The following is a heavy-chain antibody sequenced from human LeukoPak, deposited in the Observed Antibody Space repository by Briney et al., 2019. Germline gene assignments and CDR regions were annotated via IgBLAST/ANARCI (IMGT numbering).Heavy chain of an antibody. V-gene: IGHV1-18*01. CDR1: GYTSTSYG. Sequence: ASVKVSCKAYGYTSTSYGISWVRQAPGQGLEWMGWISAYNGNTNYAQKLQGRVTMTTDTSTSTAYMELRSLRSDDTAVYYCARWASGSYTFDYWGQGTLVTVSS. J-gene: IGHJ4*02. CDR2: ISAYNGNT. CDR3: ARWASGSYTFDY. D-gene: IGHD1-26*01.